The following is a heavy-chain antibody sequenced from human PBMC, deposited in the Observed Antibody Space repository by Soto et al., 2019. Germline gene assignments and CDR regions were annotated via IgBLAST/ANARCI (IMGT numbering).Heavy chain of an antibody. CDR3: AKSSGWYEFDY. V-gene: IGHV3-23*01. CDR1: GFTFSIYA. CDR2: ISGSGGST. D-gene: IGHD6-19*01. J-gene: IGHJ4*02. Sequence: QPGGSLRLFCAASGFTFSIYAMSWFRQAPGKGLEWVSAISGSGGSTYYADSVKGRFTISRDNSKNTLYLQMNSLRAEDTAVYDCAKSSGWYEFDYWGQGTLANDS.